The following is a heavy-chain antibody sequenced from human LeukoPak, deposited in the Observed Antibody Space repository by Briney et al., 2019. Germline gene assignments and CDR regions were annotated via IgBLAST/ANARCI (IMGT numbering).Heavy chain of an antibody. CDR1: GFTFGDYA. D-gene: IGHD3-3*01. CDR3: TREYPDYDFWSGYEEPYFDY. Sequence: GGSLRLSCTASGFTFGDYARRWFRQAPGKRLEWVGFIRSKAYGGTTEYAASVKGRFTISRDDSKSIAYLQMNSLKTEDTAVYYCTREYPDYDFWSGYEEPYFDYWGQGTLVTVSS. J-gene: IGHJ4*02. CDR2: IRSKAYGGTT. V-gene: IGHV3-49*03.